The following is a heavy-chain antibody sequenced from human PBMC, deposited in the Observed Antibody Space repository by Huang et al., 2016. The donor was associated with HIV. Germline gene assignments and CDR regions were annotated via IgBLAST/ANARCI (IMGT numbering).Heavy chain of an antibody. CDR1: GYTFSTYS. CDR2: ISKTSGAT. J-gene: IGHJ4*02. Sequence: EVQLVESGGGLAHPGGSPRLSCVASGYTFSTYSMNWVRQAPGKGLEWVSYISKTSGATSYAESVKGRFTVARDNVKNSLYLQMNRLRVEDTAMYYCVRDSSSGLQLRYWGQGALVSVS. CDR3: VRDSSSGLQLRY. V-gene: IGHV3-48*01. D-gene: IGHD3-22*01.